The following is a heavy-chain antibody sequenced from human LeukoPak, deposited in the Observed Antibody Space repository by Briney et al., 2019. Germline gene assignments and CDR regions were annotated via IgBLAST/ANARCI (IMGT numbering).Heavy chain of an antibody. CDR2: IIPIFGTA. CDR1: GGTFSSYA. J-gene: IGHJ4*02. Sequence: GASVKVSCKASGGTFSSYAISWVRQAPGQGLEWMGGIIPIFGTANYAQKFQGRVTITADESTSTAYMELSSLRSEDTAVYYCARGRVRLVGTNDFDYWGQGTLVTVSS. CDR3: ARGRVRLVGTNDFDY. D-gene: IGHD1-26*01. V-gene: IGHV1-69*13.